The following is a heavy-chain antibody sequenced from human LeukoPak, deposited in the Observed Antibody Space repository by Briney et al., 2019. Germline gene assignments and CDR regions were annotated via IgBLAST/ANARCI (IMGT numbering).Heavy chain of an antibody. CDR1: GGSISSGGYS. Sequence: KSSETLSLTCAVSGGSISSGGYSWSWIRQPPGKGLEWIGYIYYSGSTNYNPSLKSRVTISVDTSKNQFSLKLSSVTAADTAVYYCARGYDFWSGPNPADNWFDPWGQGTLVTVSS. J-gene: IGHJ5*02. V-gene: IGHV4-61*08. CDR3: ARGYDFWSGPNPADNWFDP. D-gene: IGHD3-3*01. CDR2: IYYSGST.